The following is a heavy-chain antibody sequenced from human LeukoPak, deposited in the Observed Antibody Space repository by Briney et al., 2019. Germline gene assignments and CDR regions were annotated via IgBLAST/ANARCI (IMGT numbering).Heavy chain of an antibody. CDR2: ISSSGSTI. V-gene: IGHV3-48*03. CDR3: ARDLPGELFYYYYGMDV. D-gene: IGHD3-10*01. Sequence: GSLRLSCAASGFTFSSYEMNWVRQAPGKGLEWVSYISSSGSTIYYADSVKGRFTISRDNAKNSLYLQMNSLRAEDTAVYYCARDLPGELFYYYYGMDVWGKGTTVTVSS. J-gene: IGHJ6*04. CDR1: GFTFSSYE.